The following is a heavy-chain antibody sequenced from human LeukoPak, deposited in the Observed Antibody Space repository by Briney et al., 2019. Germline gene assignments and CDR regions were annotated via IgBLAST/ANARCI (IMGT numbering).Heavy chain of an antibody. D-gene: IGHD2-2*01. CDR1: GFTFSDYY. CDR3: ASERKDCSSTSCCYYYYYMDV. Sequence: GGSLRLSCAASGFTFSDYYMSWIRQAPGKGLEWVSYISSSGSTIYYADSVKGRFTISRDNAKNSLYLQMNSLRAEDTAVYYCASERKDCSSTSCCYYYYYMDVWGKGTAVTVSS. CDR2: ISSSGSTI. V-gene: IGHV3-11*04. J-gene: IGHJ6*03.